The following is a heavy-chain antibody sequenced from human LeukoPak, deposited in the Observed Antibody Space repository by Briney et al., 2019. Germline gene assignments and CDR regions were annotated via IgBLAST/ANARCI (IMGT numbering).Heavy chain of an antibody. CDR1: GYTFTGYY. J-gene: IGHJ4*02. Sequence: GASVKVSCKASGYTFTGYYMHWVRQAPGQGLEWMGWINPNSGGTNYAQKFQGRVTMTRDTSISTAYMELSRLRSDDTAVYYCARDEWELPFFFDYWGQGTLVTVSS. D-gene: IGHD1-26*01. V-gene: IGHV1-2*02. CDR3: ARDEWELPFFFDY. CDR2: INPNSGGT.